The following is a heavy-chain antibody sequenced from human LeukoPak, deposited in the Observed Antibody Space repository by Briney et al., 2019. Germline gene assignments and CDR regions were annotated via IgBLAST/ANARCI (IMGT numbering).Heavy chain of an antibody. D-gene: IGHD2-15*01. CDR3: AKGRGYCTGGSCYSDY. V-gene: IGHV3-23*01. J-gene: IGHJ4*02. Sequence: GGSLRLSCTTSGFTFSNYAMSWVRQAPGKGLEWVSTISGSDGSTYYADSVKGRFTISRDNSKNTLYLQMNSLRVEDTAIYYCAKGRGYCTGGSCYSDYWGQGTLVTVSS. CDR1: GFTFSNYA. CDR2: ISGSDGST.